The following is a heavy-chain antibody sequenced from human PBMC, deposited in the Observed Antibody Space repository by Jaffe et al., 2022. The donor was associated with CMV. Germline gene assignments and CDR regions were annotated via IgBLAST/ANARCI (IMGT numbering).Heavy chain of an antibody. D-gene: IGHD2-15*01. CDR1: GGSISSGGSY. CDR2: VYHTGAT. Sequence: QVQLQESGPGLVKPSQTLSLTCIVSGGSISSGGSYWSWIRQHPGRGLEWIGSVYHTGATYDNPSLKSRVTIGIDASKNQFSLKLSSVTAADTAMYYCATGQDSCKVCWWGQGTLVTVSS. CDR3: ATGQDSCKVCW. J-gene: IGHJ4*02. V-gene: IGHV4-31*03.